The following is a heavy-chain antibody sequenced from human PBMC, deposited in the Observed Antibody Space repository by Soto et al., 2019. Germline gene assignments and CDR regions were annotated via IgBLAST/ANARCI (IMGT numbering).Heavy chain of an antibody. CDR1: GGSFSGYY. CDR2: INHSGST. Sequence: SETLSLTCAVYGGSFSGYYWSWIRQPPGKGLEWIGEINHSGSTNYNPSLKSRVTISVDTSKNQFSLKLSSAPAADTAVYYCARGVRLGYYDSSGHYGLLAYSGQGSLVPGSA. D-gene: IGHD3-22*01. V-gene: IGHV4-34*01. J-gene: IGHJ1*01. CDR3: ARGVRLGYYDSSGHYGLLAY.